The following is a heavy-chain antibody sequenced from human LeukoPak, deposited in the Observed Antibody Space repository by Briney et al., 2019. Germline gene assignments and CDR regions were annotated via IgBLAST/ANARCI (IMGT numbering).Heavy chain of an antibody. J-gene: IGHJ4*02. D-gene: IGHD3-10*01. V-gene: IGHV1-2*06. CDR1: GYTFTGYY. CDR2: INPNSGGT. CDR3: ARVPYNYGSGICDY. Sequence: ASVKVSCKASGYTFTGYYMHWVRQAPGQGLEWMGRINPNSGGTNYAQKFQGRVTMTRDTSISTAYMELSRLRSDDTAVYYCARVPYNYGSGICDYWGQGTLVTVSS.